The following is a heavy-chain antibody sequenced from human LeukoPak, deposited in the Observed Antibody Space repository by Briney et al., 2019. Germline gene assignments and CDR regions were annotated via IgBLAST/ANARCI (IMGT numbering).Heavy chain of an antibody. CDR3: ASTPGVAATPYYYYMDV. Sequence: SETLSLTCTVSGGSITNYYWSWIRQPPGKGLEWIGYIYYSGSTNYNPSLKSRVTISLDTSKSQFSLKLSSVTAAGTAVYYCASTPGVAATPYYYYMDVWGKGTTVTVSS. D-gene: IGHD2-15*01. J-gene: IGHJ6*03. V-gene: IGHV4-59*01. CDR1: GGSITNYY. CDR2: IYYSGST.